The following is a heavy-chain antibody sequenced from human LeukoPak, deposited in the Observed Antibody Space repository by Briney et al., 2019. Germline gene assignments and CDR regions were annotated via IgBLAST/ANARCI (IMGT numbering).Heavy chain of an antibody. V-gene: IGHV3-53*01. CDR1: GFSVSSNY. CDR3: AKDRRLLWFLELTGD. D-gene: IGHD4-23*01. J-gene: IGHJ4*02. Sequence: GGSLRLSCAASGFSVSSNYMSWVRQAPGKGLEWVSVIYSGGCTYYADSVKGRFTISRDNAKRTVYRRMSMLRAEDTAVLYCAKDRRLLWFLELTGDWGLGPLVTGSS. CDR2: IYSGGCT.